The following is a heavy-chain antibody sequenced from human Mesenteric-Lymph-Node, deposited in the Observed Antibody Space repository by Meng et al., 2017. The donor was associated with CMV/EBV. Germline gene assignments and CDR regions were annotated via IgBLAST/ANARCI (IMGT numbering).Heavy chain of an antibody. V-gene: IGHV1-2*02. CDR1: GYDFTGYY. J-gene: IGHJ6*02. CDR3: AREGAQDIVVVVAATTIYYYGMDV. D-gene: IGHD2-15*01. Sequence: ASVKVSCKATGYDFTGYYVHWVRQAPGQGLEWMGWINPNSGGTNYAQKFQGRVTMTRDTSISTAYMELSRLRSDDTAVYYCAREGAQDIVVVVAATTIYYYGMDVWGQGTTVTVSS. CDR2: INPNSGGT.